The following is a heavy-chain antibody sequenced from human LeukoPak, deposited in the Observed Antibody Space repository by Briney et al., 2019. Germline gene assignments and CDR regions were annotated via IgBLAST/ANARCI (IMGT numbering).Heavy chain of an antibody. V-gene: IGHV3-11*04. D-gene: IGHD3-22*01. J-gene: IGHJ4*02. Sequence: GGSLRLSCAASGFTFSDYYMSWIRQVPGKGLEWVSYISSSGSTIYYADSVKGRFTISRDNAKNSLYLQMNSLRAEDTAVYYCARGVRYYYDSSGYLDYWGQGTLVTVSS. CDR1: GFTFSDYY. CDR3: ARGVRYYYDSSGYLDY. CDR2: ISSSGSTI.